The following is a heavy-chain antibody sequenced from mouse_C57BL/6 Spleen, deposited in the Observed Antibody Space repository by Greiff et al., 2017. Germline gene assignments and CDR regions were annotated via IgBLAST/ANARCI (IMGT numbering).Heavy chain of an antibody. Sequence: QVHVKQSGPELVKPGASVKISCKAFGYAFSSSWMNWVKQRPGKGLEWIGRIYPGDGDTNYNGKFKGKATLTADKSSSTAYMQRSSLTSEDSAVYFCAREGGGFDYWGQGTTLTVSS. V-gene: IGHV1-82*01. CDR2: IYPGDGDT. CDR1: GYAFSSSW. CDR3: AREGGGFDY. J-gene: IGHJ2*01.